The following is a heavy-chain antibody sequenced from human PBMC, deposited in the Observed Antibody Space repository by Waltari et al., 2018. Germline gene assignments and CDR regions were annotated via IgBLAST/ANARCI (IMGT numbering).Heavy chain of an antibody. CDR3: ARRITGTTCCDF. V-gene: IGHV1-2*02. J-gene: IGHJ4*02. D-gene: IGHD1-7*01. Sequence: QVQLVQSGAEVKKPGASVKVSCKASGYTFSDYYMHWVRQAPGKGFEWMGWIDPYSGGTHYAQKFQGRVTMTRDTSTSTAYMELSRLKSDDTAVFYCARRITGTTCCDFWGQGTLVTVSS. CDR1: GYTFSDYY. CDR2: IDPYSGGT.